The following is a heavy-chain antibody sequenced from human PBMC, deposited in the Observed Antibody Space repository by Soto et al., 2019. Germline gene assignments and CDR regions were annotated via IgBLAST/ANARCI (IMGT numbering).Heavy chain of an antibody. V-gene: IGHV1-46*04. D-gene: IGHD2-21*02. CDR3: SSVVTSTIGHHGMDV. Sequence: QVQLVQSGTEVMNPGASVKVSCKASGYPFTSHYIHWVRQAPGQGLEWMGTINPGGGSTIYAQHLQGRVSMTRDTSTSTVYMDLRSLRSDDTAIYYCSSVVTSTIGHHGMDVWGQGTTITVSS. CDR1: GYPFTSHY. J-gene: IGHJ6*02. CDR2: INPGGGST.